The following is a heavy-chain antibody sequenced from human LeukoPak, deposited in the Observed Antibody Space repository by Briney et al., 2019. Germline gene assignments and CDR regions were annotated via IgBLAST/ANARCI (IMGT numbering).Heavy chain of an antibody. CDR1: GGPISSYY. V-gene: IGHV4-4*07. Sequence: SETLSLTCTVSGGPISSYYWSWIRQPAGKGLEWIGRIYTRGSANYNPSLKSRVTMSVDMSKNQFSLKLSSVTAADTAVYYCARGKMATNFDYWGQGTLVTVSS. CDR2: IYTRGSA. J-gene: IGHJ4*02. CDR3: ARGKMATNFDY. D-gene: IGHD5-24*01.